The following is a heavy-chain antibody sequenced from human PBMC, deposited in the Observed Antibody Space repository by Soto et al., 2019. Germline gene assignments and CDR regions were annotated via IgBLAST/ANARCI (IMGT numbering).Heavy chain of an antibody. V-gene: IGHV4-59*08. Sequence: SETLSLTCTVSGGSISSYYWSWIRQPPGKGLEWIGYIYYSGSTNYNPSIKSRVTISVDTSKNQFSLKLSSVTAADTAVYYFARHIGEWLRYYYYMDVWGKGTTVTVSS. D-gene: IGHD5-12*01. CDR2: IYYSGST. CDR3: ARHIGEWLRYYYYMDV. J-gene: IGHJ6*03. CDR1: GGSISSYY.